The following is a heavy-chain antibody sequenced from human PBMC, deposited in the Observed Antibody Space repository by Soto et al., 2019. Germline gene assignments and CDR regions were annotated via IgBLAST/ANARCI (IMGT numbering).Heavy chain of an antibody. CDR2: IYHSGST. D-gene: IGHD5-18*01. CDR1: GGSISSSNW. CDR3: ASAIRGYSYGRFVY. Sequence: SETLSLTCAVSGGSISSSNWWSWVRQPPGKGLEWIGGIYHSGSTNYNPSLKSRVTISVDKSKNQFSLKLSSVTAADTAVYYCASAIRGYSYGRFVYWGQGTLVTVSS. J-gene: IGHJ4*02. V-gene: IGHV4-4*02.